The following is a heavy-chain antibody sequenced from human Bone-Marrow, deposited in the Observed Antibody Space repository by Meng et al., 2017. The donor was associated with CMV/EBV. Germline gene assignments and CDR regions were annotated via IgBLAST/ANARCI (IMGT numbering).Heavy chain of an antibody. CDR2: IYYSGSP. D-gene: IGHD2-2*01. Sequence: GCYYWSWVRQPPGKGLEWIGYIYYSGSPNYNPSLKSRVTISVDTSKNQSSLKLSSVTAADTAVYYCATSLGYCSSTSCYPHQYFDYWGQGTLVTVSS. CDR1: GCYY. V-gene: IGHV4-61*01. CDR3: ATSLGYCSSTSCYPHQYFDY. J-gene: IGHJ4*02.